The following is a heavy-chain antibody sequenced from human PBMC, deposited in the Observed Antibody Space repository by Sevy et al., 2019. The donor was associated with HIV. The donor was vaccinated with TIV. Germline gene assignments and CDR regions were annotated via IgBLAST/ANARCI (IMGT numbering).Heavy chain of an antibody. V-gene: IGHV4-59*08. J-gene: IGHJ4*02. Sequence: SETLSLTCTVSGGSITSLYWNWIRQPPGKGLEWIANIYYNGHINYNPSLKSRVTLSLDTSKNQFSLRLSSVTAAVTARYYCAGENAWGRGYSWGQGTLVTVSS. D-gene: IGHD1-26*01. CDR3: AGENAWGRGYS. CDR1: GGSITSLY. CDR2: IYYNGHI.